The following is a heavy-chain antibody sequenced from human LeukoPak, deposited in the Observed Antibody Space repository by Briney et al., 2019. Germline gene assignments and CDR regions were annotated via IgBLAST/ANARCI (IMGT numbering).Heavy chain of an antibody. CDR1: GGSISSSNW. D-gene: IGHD5-18*01. V-gene: IGHV4-4*02. Sequence: RPSGTLSLTFAVSGGSISSSNWWSWARQSPGKGLEWIGEIHQSRGTKHNPSLKSRVTIFVDKPKNHTALKLPSVTAADTGVYYCVSKGDRGYSYGLWGEGTLVSVSS. J-gene: IGHJ4*02. CDR3: VSKGDRGYSYGL. CDR2: IHQSRGT.